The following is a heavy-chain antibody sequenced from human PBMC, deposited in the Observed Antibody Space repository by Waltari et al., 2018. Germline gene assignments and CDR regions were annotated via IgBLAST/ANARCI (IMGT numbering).Heavy chain of an antibody. D-gene: IGHD3-10*01. CDR3: VTGYYYGSGSPFDY. CDR1: RFPFSSYT. CDR2: ILYDGGTT. J-gene: IGHJ4*02. V-gene: IGHV3-30*01. Sequence: QVQLEESGGRVLQPGGSLKLSCAASRFPFSSYTMHWVRQAPGKGPEWVTTILYDGGTTYYADSVRGRFTVSRDNPRNTMHLQMNSLRPDDTAVYYCVTGYYYGSGSPFDYWGPGTLVSVSS.